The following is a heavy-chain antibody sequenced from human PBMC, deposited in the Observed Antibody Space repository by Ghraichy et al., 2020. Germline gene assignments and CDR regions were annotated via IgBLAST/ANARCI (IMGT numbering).Heavy chain of an antibody. Sequence: LSLTCAASGFTFSSYSMNWVRQAPGKGLEWVSSISSSSSYIYYADSVKGRFTISRDNAKNSLYLQMNSLRAEDTAVYYCARDTCGGDCYPGGDAFDIWGQGTMVTVSS. CDR1: GFTFSSYS. V-gene: IGHV3-21*01. D-gene: IGHD2-21*02. CDR2: ISSSSSYI. CDR3: ARDTCGGDCYPGGDAFDI. J-gene: IGHJ3*02.